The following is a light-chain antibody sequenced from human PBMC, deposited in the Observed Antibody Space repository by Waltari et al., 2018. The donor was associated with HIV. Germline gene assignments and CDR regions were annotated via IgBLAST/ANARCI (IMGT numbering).Light chain of an antibody. J-gene: IGKJ1*01. Sequence: DIQMTQSPSSLSASVGDRVTITCRASQRINNLLNWYKQTPGKAPKLLISSASTFGRGFSSRFSGSRYGTDFTLTISNLQAEDFATYYCQQSYSSPRTFGHGTKVEIK. CDR3: QQSYSSPRT. CDR1: QRINNL. CDR2: SAS. V-gene: IGKV1-39*01.